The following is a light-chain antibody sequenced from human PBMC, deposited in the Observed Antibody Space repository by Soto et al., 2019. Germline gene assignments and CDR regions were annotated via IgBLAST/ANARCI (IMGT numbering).Light chain of an antibody. CDR3: MQALQTPRT. CDR1: QSLLHGNGYNY. V-gene: IGKV2-28*01. CDR2: LGS. J-gene: IGKJ1*01. Sequence: IVMTQSPLSLPVTPGEPSCISCRSSQSLLHGNGYNYLDWYLQKPGQSPQLLIYLGSNRASGVPDRFSGSGSGTDFTLKISRVEAEDVGVYYCMQALQTPRTCGQGTKVDIK.